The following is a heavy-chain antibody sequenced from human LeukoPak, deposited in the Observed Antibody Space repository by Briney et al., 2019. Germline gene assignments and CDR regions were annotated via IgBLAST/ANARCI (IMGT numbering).Heavy chain of an antibody. CDR2: ISGSGGST. Sequence: GGSLRLSCAASGFTFSSYWMTWVRQAPGKGLEWVSAISGSGGSTYYADSVKGRFTISRDNSKNTLYLQMNSLRAEDTAVYYCAKDLGGTTVTTFDYWGQGTLVTVSS. V-gene: IGHV3-23*01. CDR1: GFTFSSYW. J-gene: IGHJ4*02. CDR3: AKDLGGTTVTTFDY. D-gene: IGHD4-17*01.